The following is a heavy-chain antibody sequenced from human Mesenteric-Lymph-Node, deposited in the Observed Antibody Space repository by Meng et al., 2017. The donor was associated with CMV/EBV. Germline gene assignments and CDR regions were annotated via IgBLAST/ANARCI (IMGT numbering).Heavy chain of an antibody. CDR3: AKDAGYCSSTNCYGLTSN. CDR1: GFTFNNYD. D-gene: IGHD2-2*01. J-gene: IGHJ4*02. CDR2: IRYDGSNK. V-gene: IGHV3-30*02. Sequence: GESLKISCAASGFTFNNYDIHWVRQAPGKGLEWVAFIRYDGSNKYYADSVKGRFTISRDNSKNTLYLQMNSLRAEDTAVYYCAKDAGYCSSTNCYGLTSNWGQGTLVTVSS.